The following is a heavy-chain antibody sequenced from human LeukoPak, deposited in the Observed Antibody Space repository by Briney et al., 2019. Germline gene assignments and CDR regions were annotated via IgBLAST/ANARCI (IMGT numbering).Heavy chain of an antibody. V-gene: IGHV3-7*01. CDR3: ANSPMILDGHY. Sequence: PGGSLRLSCAASGFAFSLYWMTWVRQAPGKGLEWVANINPDGTKTSYADFVEGRFSISRDNAKNLLYLQMRSPRAGDTAAYYCANSPMILDGHYWGHGTLVTVSS. D-gene: IGHD3-22*01. CDR1: GFAFSLYW. CDR2: INPDGTKT. J-gene: IGHJ4*01.